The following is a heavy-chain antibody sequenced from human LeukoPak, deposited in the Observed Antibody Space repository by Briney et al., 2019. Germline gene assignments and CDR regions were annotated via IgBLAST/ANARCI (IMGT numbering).Heavy chain of an antibody. V-gene: IGHV4-34*01. J-gene: IGHJ5*01. CDR2: INQSGTT. D-gene: IGHD6-13*01. Sequence: SETLSVTCDVYGGSFSGCYWSWIRQPPGKGLEWIGEINQSGTTNYNPSLNSRVTISVDTSKNQFSLKLSSVTAADTAVYFCASGIAVARGRWFDSWGQGTLVTVSS. CDR1: GGSFSGCY. CDR3: ASGIAVARGRWFDS.